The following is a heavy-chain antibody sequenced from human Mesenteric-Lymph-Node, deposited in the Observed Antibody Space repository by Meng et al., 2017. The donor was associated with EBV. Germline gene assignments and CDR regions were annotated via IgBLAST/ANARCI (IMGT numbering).Heavy chain of an antibody. CDR2: THTYSGNT. CDR1: GHSPSTCA. Sequence: QVHLEESGRSLKKPTDTVKLSCNFSGHSPSTCAMDVLWTAHPHRHDLKGLTHTYSGNTKQSQTSQDSSTTTRDNSATTADMLMISLMSDVKAGYYCARGEVSSCYLWWPDSWGQGTLVTVSS. V-gene: IGHV1-3*04. CDR3: ARGEVSSCYLWWPDS. D-gene: IGHD2-15*01. J-gene: IGHJ5*01.